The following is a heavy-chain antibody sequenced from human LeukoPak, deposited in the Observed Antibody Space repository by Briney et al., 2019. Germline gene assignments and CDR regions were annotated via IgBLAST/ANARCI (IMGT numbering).Heavy chain of an antibody. Sequence: PGGSLRLSCAASGFTFSSYGMHWVRQAPGKGLEWVAVIWYDGSNKYYADSVKGRFTISRDNSKNTLYLQMNSLRAEDTAVYYCASYSNGENFDYWGQGTLVTVSS. V-gene: IGHV3-33*01. D-gene: IGHD2-8*01. CDR1: GFTFSSYG. J-gene: IGHJ4*02. CDR3: ASYSNGENFDY. CDR2: IWYDGSNK.